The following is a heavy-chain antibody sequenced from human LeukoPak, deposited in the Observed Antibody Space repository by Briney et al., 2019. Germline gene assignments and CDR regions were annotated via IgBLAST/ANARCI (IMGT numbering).Heavy chain of an antibody. V-gene: IGHV1-2*02. CDR3: ARGIYSGSYPTTFDY. CDR1: GYTFTDYF. CDR2: IKPNSGDT. J-gene: IGHJ4*02. Sequence: GASVKVSCKASGYTFTDYFIHWVRQAPGQGLEWMGWIKPNSGDTKYAEKFQGRVTMTRDTSISTAYMELSRLRSDDTAVYYCARGIYSGSYPTTFDYWGQGTLVTVSS. D-gene: IGHD1-26*01.